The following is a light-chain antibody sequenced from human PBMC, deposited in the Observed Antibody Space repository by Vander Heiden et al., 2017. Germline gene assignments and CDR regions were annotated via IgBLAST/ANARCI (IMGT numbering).Light chain of an antibody. CDR3: QTWGSSLWA. Sequence: QLELTQSSSASAAVGASVTLTCTLTSGHTSGVAWLQQRAGSGPRFLMMISRYGRVFEGVGKPDRFSGSNAGSKFLLSISNLRPEDEADYFCQTWGSSLWAFGGGTKLTVL. CDR1: SGHTSG. V-gene: IGLV4-69*01. CDR2: ISRYGRV. J-gene: IGLJ3*02.